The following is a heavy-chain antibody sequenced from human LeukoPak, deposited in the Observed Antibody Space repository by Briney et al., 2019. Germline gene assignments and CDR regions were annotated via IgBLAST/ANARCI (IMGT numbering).Heavy chain of an antibody. Sequence: GESLKISCKGSGYSFTSYWIGWVRQMPGKGLEWMGIIYPGDSDTRYSPSFQGQVTISADKSISTAYLQWSSLKASDTAMYYCARTRYSSSRYGNFVDYWGQGTLVTVSS. CDR1: GYSFTSYW. V-gene: IGHV5-51*01. D-gene: IGHD6-13*01. CDR3: ARTRYSSSRYGNFVDY. CDR2: IYPGDSDT. J-gene: IGHJ4*02.